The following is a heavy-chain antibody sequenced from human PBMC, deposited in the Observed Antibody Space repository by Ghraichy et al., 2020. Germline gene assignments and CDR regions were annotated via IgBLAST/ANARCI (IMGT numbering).Heavy chain of an antibody. Sequence: ETLSLTCAASGFTFSNSWMHWVRQAPGKGLVWVSHINSDGSSTNYADSVKGRFTISRDNAKNTVYLQMNSLRAEDTAVYYCTRDRSYSSDYWGQGTLVTVSS. CDR3: TRDRSYSSDY. J-gene: IGHJ4*02. D-gene: IGHD5-18*01. CDR2: INSDGSST. CDR1: GFTFSNSW. V-gene: IGHV3-74*01.